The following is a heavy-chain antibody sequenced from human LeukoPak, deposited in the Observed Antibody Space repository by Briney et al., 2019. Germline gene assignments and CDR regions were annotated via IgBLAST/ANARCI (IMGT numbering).Heavy chain of an antibody. Sequence: SVKVSCKASGGTFSSYAISWVRQAPGQGLEWMGGIIPIFGTTDYAQKFQGRVTITADESTSTAYMELSSLRSEDTAVYYCARAGSRDGYDWVGYWGQGTLVTVSS. CDR3: ARAGSRDGYDWVGY. CDR1: GGTFSSYA. J-gene: IGHJ4*02. CDR2: IIPIFGTT. D-gene: IGHD5-24*01. V-gene: IGHV1-69*13.